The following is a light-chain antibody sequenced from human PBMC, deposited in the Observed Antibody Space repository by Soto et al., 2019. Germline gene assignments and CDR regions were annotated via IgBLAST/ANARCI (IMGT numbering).Light chain of an antibody. J-gene: IGKJ4*01. V-gene: IGKV4-1*01. CDR3: QQYYSTLLT. Sequence: DILMTQSPDSLAVSLGERATINCKSSQSFLYSSNNKNYLAWYQQKPGQPPKLLIYWASTRESGVPDRFSGSGSGTDFTLTISSLQAEDVAVYYCQQYYSTLLTFGGGTKVDIK. CDR2: WAS. CDR1: QSFLYSSNNKNY.